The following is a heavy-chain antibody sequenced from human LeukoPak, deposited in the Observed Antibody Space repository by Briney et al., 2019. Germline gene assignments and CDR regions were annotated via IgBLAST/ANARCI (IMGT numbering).Heavy chain of an antibody. CDR2: IKHDRSET. CDR3: ARDRGSSALYFDY. J-gene: IGHJ4*02. D-gene: IGHD3-10*01. Sequence: GGPQTLSCAPSVFPYSSYRMIWVRRAPGGGLEGVANIKHDRSETDYVDAVMGRFTITRDNTKNSLYQQMNSLSAEDTAVYYCARDRGSSALYFDYWGQGTLVTVSS. CDR1: VFPYSSYR. V-gene: IGHV3-7*03.